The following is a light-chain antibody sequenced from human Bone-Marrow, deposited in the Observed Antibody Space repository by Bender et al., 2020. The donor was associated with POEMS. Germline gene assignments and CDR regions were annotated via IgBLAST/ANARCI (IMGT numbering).Light chain of an antibody. V-gene: IGLV2-23*02. CDR2: EAT. Sequence: QSALTQPASVSGSPGQSITISCTGTSNDVGSYNVVSWYQQSPGKAPKLMIYEATQRPGGVSDRFSGFKSGNTASLTISEIQAEDEAFYYCCSYAASDTFLFGGGTKVTVL. CDR1: SNDVGSYNV. J-gene: IGLJ2*01. CDR3: CSYAASDTFL.